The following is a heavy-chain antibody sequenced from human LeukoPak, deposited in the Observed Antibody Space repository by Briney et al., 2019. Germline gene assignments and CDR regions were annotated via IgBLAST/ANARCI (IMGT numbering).Heavy chain of an antibody. V-gene: IGHV5-10-1*01. CDR2: IDPSDSYT. Sequence: GGSLVISCKGSGYSFTSYWISGGRQVPGKGLEWMGRIDPSDSYTNYSPSFQGHVTISADKSISTAYLQWSSLKASDTAMYYCALLRYFDWPTSSWGQGTLVTVSS. D-gene: IGHD3-9*01. CDR1: GYSFTSYW. J-gene: IGHJ4*02. CDR3: ALLRYFDWPTSS.